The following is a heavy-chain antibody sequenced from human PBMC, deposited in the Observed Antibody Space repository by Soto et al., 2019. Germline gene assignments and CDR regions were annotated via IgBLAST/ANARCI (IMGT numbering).Heavy chain of an antibody. CDR2: ISSSSSYI. V-gene: IGHV3-21*01. CDR3: ARPYRILTGYYNDRDAFDI. CDR1: GFTFSSYS. D-gene: IGHD3-9*01. Sequence: GGSLRLSCAASGFTFSSYSMNWVRQAPGKGLEWVSSISSSSSYIYYADSVKGRFTISRDNAKNSLYLQMNSLRAEDTAVYYCARPYRILTGYYNDRDAFDIWGQGTMVTVSS. J-gene: IGHJ3*02.